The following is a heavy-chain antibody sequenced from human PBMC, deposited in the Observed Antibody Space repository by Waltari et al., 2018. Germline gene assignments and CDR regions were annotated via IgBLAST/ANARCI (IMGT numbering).Heavy chain of an antibody. J-gene: IGHJ5*02. V-gene: IGHV3-74*01. D-gene: IGHD4-17*01. CDR1: GCNFTRHW. CDR3: ARSCGLRCHWFDP. Sequence: EVQLVESGGGLVQPGGSLVLSCAASGCNFTRHWMHWVRQAPGKGLVWIYRINSDESGTSYADSVKGRFTISRDNTKNTLYLQMNSPRAEDTAVYYCARSCGLRCHWFDPWGQGTLVTVSS. CDR2: INSDESGT.